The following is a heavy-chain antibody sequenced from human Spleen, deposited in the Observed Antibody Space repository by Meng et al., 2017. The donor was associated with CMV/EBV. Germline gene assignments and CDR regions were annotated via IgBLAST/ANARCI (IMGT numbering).Heavy chain of an antibody. V-gene: IGHV3-20*04. J-gene: IGHJ3*02. CDR1: GFNFDDHG. CDR2: INWDGGRT. Sequence: GGSLRLSCAASGFNFDDHGMTWVRQAPGKGLEWVSVINWDGGRTDYADSVRGRFTISRDTAKNTVYLQMNSLRAEDTAVYFCARAKRGNACDIWGQGTMVTVSS. CDR3: ARAKRGNACDI.